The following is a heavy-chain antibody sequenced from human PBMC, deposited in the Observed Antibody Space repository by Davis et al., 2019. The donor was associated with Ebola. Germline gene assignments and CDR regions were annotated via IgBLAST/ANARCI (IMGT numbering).Heavy chain of an antibody. V-gene: IGHV3-21*01. D-gene: IGHD3-22*01. CDR2: ISSRSYYI. CDR1: GFIFSSYR. J-gene: IGHJ3*02. Sequence: GGSLRLSCAASGFIFSSYRMNWVRQAPGKGLEWVSSISSRSYYIYYSDSLKGRFTISRDNARNSVYLQVNSLRAEDTAVYYCARGGYYDSSGYSHDAFDIWGQGTMVTVSS. CDR3: ARGGYYDSSGYSHDAFDI.